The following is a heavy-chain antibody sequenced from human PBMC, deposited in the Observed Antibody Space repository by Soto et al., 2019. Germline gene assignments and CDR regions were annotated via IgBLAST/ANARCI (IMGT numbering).Heavy chain of an antibody. J-gene: IGHJ5*02. CDR2: IYYAGST. Sequence: PSETLSLTCTVSGGSVSSGSYYWAWMRQPPGKGLEWVGYIYYAGSTSYNPSLKSRVTLSLETSKSQFSLRLTSVTASDTAVYYCARLGNYYQSLDPRGQGTLVNVSS. CDR3: ARLGNYYQSLDP. V-gene: IGHV4-61*01. D-gene: IGHD3-22*01. CDR1: GGSVSSGSYY.